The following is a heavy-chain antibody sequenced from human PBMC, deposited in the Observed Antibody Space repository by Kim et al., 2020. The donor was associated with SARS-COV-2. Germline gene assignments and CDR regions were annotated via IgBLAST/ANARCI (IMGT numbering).Heavy chain of an antibody. Sequence: GGSLRLSCAASGFTFSSCAIHWVRQAPGKGLEWVAVISYDGSNKNYADSVKGRFTISRDNSKNTMYLQMNSLRAEDTALYYFARDPWSRLRGLTYSYYGMDVWGQGTTVTVS. V-gene: IGHV3-30-3*01. D-gene: IGHD3-10*01. CDR3: ARDPWSRLRGLTYSYYGMDV. CDR1: GFTFSSCA. J-gene: IGHJ6*02. CDR2: ISYDGSNK.